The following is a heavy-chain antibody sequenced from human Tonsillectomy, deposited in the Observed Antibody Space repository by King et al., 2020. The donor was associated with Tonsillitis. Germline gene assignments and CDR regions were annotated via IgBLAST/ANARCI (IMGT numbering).Heavy chain of an antibody. CDR2: ISSGSTYI. CDR1: GFTFSSYS. V-gene: IGHV3-21*01. CDR3: APLPGIAVFIDY. D-gene: IGHD6-19*01. J-gene: IGHJ4*02. Sequence: VQLVESGGGLVKPGGSLRLSCAASGFTFSSYSMIWVRQAPGKGLEWVSSISSGSTYIYYADSVKGRFTVSRDNAKNSLYLQMNSLRAEDTAVYYCAPLPGIAVFIDYWGQGTLVTVSS.